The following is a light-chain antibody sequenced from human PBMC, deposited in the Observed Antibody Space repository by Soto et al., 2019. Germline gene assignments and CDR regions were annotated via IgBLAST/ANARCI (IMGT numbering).Light chain of an antibody. CDR3: SSYTSSSTLYV. J-gene: IGLJ1*01. V-gene: IGLV2-14*01. Sequence: QSVLTQPASVSGSPGQSITISCTGTSSDAGGYNYVSWYQQHPGKAPKLMIYDVSNGPSGVSNHFSGSKSDNTASLTISVLQAEYEADYYCSSYTSSSTLYVFGTGTKLTVL. CDR2: DVS. CDR1: SSDAGGYNY.